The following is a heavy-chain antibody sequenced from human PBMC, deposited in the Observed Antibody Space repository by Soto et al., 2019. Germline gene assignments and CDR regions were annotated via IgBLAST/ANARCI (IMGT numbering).Heavy chain of an antibody. V-gene: IGHV1-18*04. J-gene: IGHJ6*02. Sequence: GASVKVSCKASGYTLTSYGISWVRQAPGQGLEWMGWMSAYNGKTNYAQKLQGRVTMTTDTSTSTAYIELRSLRSGDTAVYYCAKERIPMLRGVIIVGPYNYYYRGMDGWRQPTMIIFSS. D-gene: IGHD3-10*01. CDR2: MSAYNGKT. CDR1: GYTLTSYG. CDR3: AKERIPMLRGVIIVGPYNYYYRGMDG.